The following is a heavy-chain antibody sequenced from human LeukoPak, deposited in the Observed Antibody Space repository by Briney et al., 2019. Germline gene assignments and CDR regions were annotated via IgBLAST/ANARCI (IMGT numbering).Heavy chain of an antibody. D-gene: IGHD3-3*01. CDR3: ARHLLRFLDKVGNYYYMDV. CDR1: GGSISSSSYY. Sequence: SETLSLTCTVSGGSISSSSYYWGWIRQPPGKGLEWIGSIYYSGSTYYNPSLKSRVTISVDTSKDQFSLKLSSVTAADTAVYYCARHLLRFLDKVGNYYYMDVWGKGTTVTVSS. CDR2: IYYSGST. V-gene: IGHV4-39*01. J-gene: IGHJ6*03.